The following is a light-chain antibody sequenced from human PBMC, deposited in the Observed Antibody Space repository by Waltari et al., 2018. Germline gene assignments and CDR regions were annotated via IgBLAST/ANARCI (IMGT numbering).Light chain of an antibody. V-gene: IGKV3-20*01. CDR2: DAS. CDR1: QSVGRS. CDR3: QNYVRLPAT. J-gene: IGKJ1*01. Sequence: EIVLTQSPGTLSLSPGERATLSCRASQSVGRSLVWYQPKPGQAPRLLIYDASTRATGSPDRVSGSGSGTDFSLTISRLEPEDFAVYFCQNYVRLPATFGQGTKVEIK.